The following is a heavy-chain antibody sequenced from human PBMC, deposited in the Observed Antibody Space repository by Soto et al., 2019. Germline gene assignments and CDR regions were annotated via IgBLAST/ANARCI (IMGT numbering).Heavy chain of an antibody. CDR2: ISSSSSTI. CDR1: GFTFSSYS. D-gene: IGHD2-8*01. Sequence: ESGGGLVQPGGSLRLSCAASGFTFSSYSMNWVRQAPGKGLEWVSYISSSSSTIYYADSVKGRFTISRDNAKNSLYLQMNSLRAEDTAVYYCARENYCTNGVCYSPAYFDYWGQGTLVTVSS. V-gene: IGHV3-48*01. J-gene: IGHJ4*02. CDR3: ARENYCTNGVCYSPAYFDY.